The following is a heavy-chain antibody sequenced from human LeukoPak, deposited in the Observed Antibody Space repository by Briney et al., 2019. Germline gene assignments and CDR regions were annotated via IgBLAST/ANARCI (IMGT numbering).Heavy chain of an antibody. CDR1: GGSIRSGDHY. J-gene: IGHJ4*02. CDR2: ISYGGST. V-gene: IGHV4-31*03. CDR3: ARDVGGYYYGNLEY. D-gene: IGHD3-22*01. Sequence: SETLSLTCTVSGGSIRSGDHYWNWIRQHPGKGPEWIGYISYGGSTFYNPSLKSRAAISVDTSKTQFSLKLTSVTAAGTAVYYCARDVGGYYYGNLEYWGQGILVTVSS.